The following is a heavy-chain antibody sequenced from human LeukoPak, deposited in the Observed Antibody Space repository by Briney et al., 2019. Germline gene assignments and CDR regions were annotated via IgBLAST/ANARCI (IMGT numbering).Heavy chain of an antibody. J-gene: IGHJ4*02. CDR1: GFTFSSYG. D-gene: IGHD3/OR15-3a*01. Sequence: GRSLRLSCAASGFTFSSYGMHWVRQAPGKGLEWVAVIWYDGSNKYYADSVKGRFTISRDNSKNTLYLQMNSLRAEDTALYYCAGSIIGHFDYWGQGILVTVSS. CDR3: AGSIIGHFDY. CDR2: IWYDGSNK. V-gene: IGHV3-33*01.